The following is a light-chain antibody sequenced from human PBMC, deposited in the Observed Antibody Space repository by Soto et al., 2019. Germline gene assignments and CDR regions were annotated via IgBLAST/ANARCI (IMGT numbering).Light chain of an antibody. CDR1: QSVNSNY. Sequence: EIVLTQSPGTLSLSPGERATLSCRASQSVNSNYLAWYQQKPGQAPRLLIYGASHRATGIPDRFSGSGSGTDFTLTISRLEPEDFAVYFCQQYGNTPQTFGQGTKVEIK. V-gene: IGKV3-20*01. CDR3: QQYGNTPQT. CDR2: GAS. J-gene: IGKJ1*01.